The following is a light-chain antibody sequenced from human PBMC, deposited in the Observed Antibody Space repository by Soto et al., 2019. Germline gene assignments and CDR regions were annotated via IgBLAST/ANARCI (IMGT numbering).Light chain of an antibody. CDR3: AAWDDSLNGRYV. CDR1: SSNIGSNT. Sequence: QSVLTQPHSACGTPGQRVTISCSGSSSNIGSNTVNWYQQLPGTAPKLLIYSNNQRPSGVPDRFSGSKSGTSASLAISGLQSEDEADYYCAAWDDSLNGRYVFGTGTKVTVL. J-gene: IGLJ1*01. CDR2: SNN. V-gene: IGLV1-44*01.